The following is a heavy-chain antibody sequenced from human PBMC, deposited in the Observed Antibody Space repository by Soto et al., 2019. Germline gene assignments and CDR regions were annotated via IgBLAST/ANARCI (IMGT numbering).Heavy chain of an antibody. V-gene: IGHV5-51*01. CDR2: IYPGDSDT. J-gene: IGHJ4*02. CDR1: GYSFTSYW. Sequence: GESLKISCKGSGYSFTSYWIGWVRQMPGKVLEWMGVIYPGDSDTRYSPSFQGQVTISADKSISTAYLQWSSLKASDTAMYYCALNYYDSSGYYYFDYWGQGTLVNVSS. CDR3: ALNYYDSSGYYYFDY. D-gene: IGHD3-22*01.